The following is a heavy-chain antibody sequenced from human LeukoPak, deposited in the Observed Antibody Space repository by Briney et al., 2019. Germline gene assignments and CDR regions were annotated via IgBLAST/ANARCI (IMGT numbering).Heavy chain of an antibody. J-gene: IGHJ5*02. CDR2: ISWNSGSI. CDR1: GFTFDDYA. D-gene: IGHD6-19*01. V-gene: IGHV3-9*01. Sequence: PGGSLRLSCAASGFTFDDYAMHWVRQAPGKGLEWVSGISWNSGSIGYADSVKGRFTISRDNAKNSLYLQMNSLRAEDTALYYCAKAASSGWYYSHWFDPWGQGTLVAVSS. CDR3: AKAASSGWYYSHWFDP.